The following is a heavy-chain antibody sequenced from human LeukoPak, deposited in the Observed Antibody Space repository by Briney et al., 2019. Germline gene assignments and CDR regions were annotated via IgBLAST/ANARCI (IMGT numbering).Heavy chain of an antibody. J-gene: IGHJ4*02. D-gene: IGHD6-19*01. CDR2: IYYSGST. Sequence: SETLSLTCTVSGGSISSYYWSWIRQPPGKGLEWIGYIYYSGSTNYDPSLKSRVTMSVDTSKNQFSLKLSSVTAADTAVYYCARGYFWAIAVAGYYFDYWGQGTLVTVSS. CDR3: ARGYFWAIAVAGYYFDY. CDR1: GGSISSYY. V-gene: IGHV4-59*01.